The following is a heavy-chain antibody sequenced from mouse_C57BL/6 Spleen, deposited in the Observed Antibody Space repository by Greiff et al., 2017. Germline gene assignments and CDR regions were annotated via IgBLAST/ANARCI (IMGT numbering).Heavy chain of an antibody. CDR3: ARGHYGSRRGAWFAY. V-gene: IGHV1-55*01. Sequence: QVQLKESGAELVKPGASVKMSCKASGYTFTSYWITGVKQRPGQGLEWIGDIYPGRGSTNYNETFQNKATLTLDTSSSTAYMQLRSLAAEDSAVYYCARGHYGSRRGAWFAYWGQGTLVTVSA. CDR2: IYPGRGST. CDR1: GYTFTSYW. D-gene: IGHD1-1*01. J-gene: IGHJ3*01.